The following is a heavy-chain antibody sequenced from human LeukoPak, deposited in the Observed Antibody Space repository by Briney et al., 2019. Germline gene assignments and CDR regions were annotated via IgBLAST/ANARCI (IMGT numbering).Heavy chain of an antibody. J-gene: IGHJ4*02. Sequence: ASVNVSCKASGGTFSSYAISWVRQAPGQGLEWMGGIIPIFGTANYAQKFQGRVTITADESTSTAYMELSSLRPEDTAVYYCARSVDTAMFNYFDYWGQGTLVTVSS. V-gene: IGHV1-69*13. CDR2: IIPIFGTA. CDR1: GGTFSSYA. CDR3: ARSVDTAMFNYFDY. D-gene: IGHD5-18*01.